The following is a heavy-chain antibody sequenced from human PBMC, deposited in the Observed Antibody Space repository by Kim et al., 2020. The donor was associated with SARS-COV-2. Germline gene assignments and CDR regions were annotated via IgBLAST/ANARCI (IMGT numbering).Heavy chain of an antibody. V-gene: IGHV3-30-3*01. CDR2: ISFDGSNK. D-gene: IGHD3-22*01. CDR1: GFTFSSYA. Sequence: GGSLRLSCAASGFTFSSYAMHWVRQAPGKGLEWVAVISFDGSNKYYADSVKGRFTISRDNSKKTLYLQMNSLRAEDTAVYYCARDGNYYDSPGYYYGYYFDYWGQGTLVTLSS. J-gene: IGHJ4*02. CDR3: ARDGNYYDSPGYYYGYYFDY.